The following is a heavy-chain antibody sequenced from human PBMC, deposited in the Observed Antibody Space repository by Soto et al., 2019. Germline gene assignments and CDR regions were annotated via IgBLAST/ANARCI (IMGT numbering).Heavy chain of an antibody. J-gene: IGHJ4*02. CDR3: LGSGTCG. V-gene: IGHV3-7*02. Sequence: EVQVVESGGGLVQPGGSLRLSCTASGITLRNHWMNWVRQAPGQGLEWVANISPDGSQKNYVDSVKGRFTISRDDSMNSAYLQMDSLREEETAVYFCLGSGTCGWGQGPLVTVSS. CDR2: ISPDGSQK. CDR1: GITLRNHW. D-gene: IGHD3-10*01.